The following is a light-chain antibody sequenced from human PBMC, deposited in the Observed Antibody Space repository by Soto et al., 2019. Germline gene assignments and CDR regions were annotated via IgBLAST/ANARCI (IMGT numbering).Light chain of an antibody. J-gene: IGKJ3*01. V-gene: IGKV1-39*01. CDR1: QSISGY. Sequence: DIQLTQTPSSLSASVGDRVTITCRASQSISGYLNWYQQKPGKAPNLLIYGASSLHSGVPSRFSGSASETDFTLTISSLQPEDFATYYCQQSFNTPFPFGP. CDR3: QQSFNTPFP. CDR2: GAS.